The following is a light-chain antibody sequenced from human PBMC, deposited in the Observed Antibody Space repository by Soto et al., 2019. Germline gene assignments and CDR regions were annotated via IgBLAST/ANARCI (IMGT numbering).Light chain of an antibody. J-gene: IGLJ1*01. CDR2: DVS. V-gene: IGLV2-14*03. Sequence: QSALTQPASVSGSPGQSIIISCTGTSSDVGGDYYVSWYQQYPGKAPKLLIYDVSSRPSGISDRFSGSKSDSTASLTISGLQAEDEADYYCSSYTTSNTYVFGSATKLTVL. CDR3: SSYTTSNTYV. CDR1: SSDVGGDYY.